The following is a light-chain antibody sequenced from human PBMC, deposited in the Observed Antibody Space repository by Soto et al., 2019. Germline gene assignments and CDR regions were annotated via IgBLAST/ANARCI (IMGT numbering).Light chain of an antibody. V-gene: IGKV1-5*03. Sequence: DIQMTQSPSTLSASSGDRVTITCRASQSINTWLAWYQQRPGKAPRLLIYKASTLEGGVPSRFSGSGSGTEFTLNITSLQPDDFGTYDCQQYNVFPYTFGQGTKLDIK. CDR2: KAS. J-gene: IGKJ2*01. CDR1: QSINTW. CDR3: QQYNVFPYT.